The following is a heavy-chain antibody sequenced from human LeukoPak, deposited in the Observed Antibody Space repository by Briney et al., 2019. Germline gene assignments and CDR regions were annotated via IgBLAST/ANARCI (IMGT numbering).Heavy chain of an antibody. CDR2: INPSGGST. Sequence: VASVKVSCKVSGYTLTELSMHWVRQAPGQGLEWMGIINPSGGSTSYAQKFQGRVTMTRDTSTSTVYMELSSLRSEDTAVYYCRYGSGKTDYWGQGTLVTVSS. V-gene: IGHV1-46*01. CDR1: GYTLTELS. D-gene: IGHD3-10*01. CDR3: RYGSGKTDY. J-gene: IGHJ4*02.